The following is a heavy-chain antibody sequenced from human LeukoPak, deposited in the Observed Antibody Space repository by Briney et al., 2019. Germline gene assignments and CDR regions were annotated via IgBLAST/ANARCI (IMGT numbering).Heavy chain of an antibody. CDR2: ISYDGSNK. Sequence: GGSLRLSCAASGFTFSSYAMHWVRQAPGKGLEWVAVISYDGSNKYYADSVKGRFTISRDNSKNTLYLQMNSLRAEDTAVYYCARDMEQQLVLGYWGQGTLVTVSS. V-gene: IGHV3-30*04. J-gene: IGHJ4*02. D-gene: IGHD6-13*01. CDR3: ARDMEQQLVLGY. CDR1: GFTFSSYA.